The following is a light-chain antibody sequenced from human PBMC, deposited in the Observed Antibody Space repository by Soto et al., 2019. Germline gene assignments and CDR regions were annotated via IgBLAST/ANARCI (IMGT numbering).Light chain of an antibody. CDR1: QSVSSTY. CDR3: QQYNNWPRT. CDR2: GAS. J-gene: IGKJ1*01. V-gene: IGKV3-15*01. Sequence: EIVLTQSPGTLSLSPGERATLSCRASQSVSSTYLIWYQQKPGQAPRLLIYGASTRATGIPARFSGSGSGTEFTLTISSLQSEDFAVYYCQQYNNWPRTFGPGTKVDIK.